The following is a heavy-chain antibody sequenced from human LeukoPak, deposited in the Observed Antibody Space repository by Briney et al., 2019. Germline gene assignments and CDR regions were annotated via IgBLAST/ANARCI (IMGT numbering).Heavy chain of an antibody. V-gene: IGHV1-3*01. CDR2: INAGNGNT. J-gene: IGHJ4*02. CDR3: ARTRYYYDSSGRNYYFDY. Sequence: ASVKVSCKASGYTFTSYAMHWVRQAPGQRLEWMGWINAGNGNTKYSQKFQGRVTITRDTSASTAYMELSSLRSEDTAVYYCARTRYYYDSSGRNYYFDYWGQGTLVTVSS. CDR1: GYTFTSYA. D-gene: IGHD3-22*01.